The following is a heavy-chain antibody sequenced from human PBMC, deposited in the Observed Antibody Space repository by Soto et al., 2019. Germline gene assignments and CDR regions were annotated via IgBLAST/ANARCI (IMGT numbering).Heavy chain of an antibody. J-gene: IGHJ6*02. V-gene: IGHV1-24*01. CDR3: TTSLELPLGTDV. D-gene: IGHD1-7*01. CDR2: FDPGDGET. CDR1: GYTLTELS. Sequence: ASVKVSCKVSGYTLTELSMHWVRQAPGKGLEWMGSFDPGDGETIYTQTFQGRLTLTGDTSTDTAHMELSRLRSEDTAVYYCTTSLELPLGTDVWGQGTTVTVSS.